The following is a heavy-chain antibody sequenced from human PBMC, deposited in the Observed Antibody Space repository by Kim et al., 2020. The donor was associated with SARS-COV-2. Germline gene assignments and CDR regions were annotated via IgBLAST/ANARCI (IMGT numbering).Heavy chain of an antibody. CDR1: GGSISSYY. CDR3: ARGEVDQLIPHYYYYYMDV. J-gene: IGHJ6*03. D-gene: IGHD2-2*01. Sequence: SETLSLTCTVSGGSISSYYWSWIRQPAGKGLEWIGRIYTSGSTNYNPSLKSRVTMSVDTSKNQFSLKLSSVTAADTAVYYCARGEVDQLIPHYYYYYMDVWGKGTTVTVSS. CDR2: IYTSGST. V-gene: IGHV4-4*07.